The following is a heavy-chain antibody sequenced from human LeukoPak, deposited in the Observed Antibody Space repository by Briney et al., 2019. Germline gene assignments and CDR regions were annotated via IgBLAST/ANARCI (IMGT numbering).Heavy chain of an antibody. V-gene: IGHV4-34*01. CDR1: GGSFSGYY. CDR3: ARSQMDYYDSSGYLDY. J-gene: IGHJ4*02. CDR2: INHSGST. D-gene: IGHD3-22*01. Sequence: SETLSLTCAVYGGSFSGYYWSWIRQPPGKGLEWIGEINHSGSTNYNPSLKSRVTISVDTSKNQFSLKLSSVTAADTAVYYCARSQMDYYDSSGYLDYWGQGTLVTVSS.